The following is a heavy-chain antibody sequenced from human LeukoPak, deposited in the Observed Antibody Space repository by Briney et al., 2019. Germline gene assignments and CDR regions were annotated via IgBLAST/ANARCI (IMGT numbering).Heavy chain of an antibody. CDR2: INHSGST. V-gene: IGHV4-34*01. CDR3: ARATYYDILTGYYEAPLFDP. J-gene: IGHJ5*02. Sequence: PSETLSLTCAVYGGSFSGYYWSWIRQPPGKGLEWIGEINHSGSTNYNPSLKSRVTISVDTSKNQFSLKLSSVTAADTAVYYCARATYYDILTGYYEAPLFDPWGQGTLVTVSS. CDR1: GGSFSGYY. D-gene: IGHD3-9*01.